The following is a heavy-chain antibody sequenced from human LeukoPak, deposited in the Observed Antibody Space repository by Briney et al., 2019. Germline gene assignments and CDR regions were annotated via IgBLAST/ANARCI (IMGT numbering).Heavy chain of an antibody. Sequence: GESLKISCKGSGYSSTSYWIGWVRAMPGKGLEWVGIIFPGESDTRYSPSFQGEVTTSADKSTSTAYLQWSSLKASDTAMYYCARQNYYDPGISHFDYWGQGTLVTVSS. V-gene: IGHV5-51*01. CDR2: IFPGESDT. J-gene: IGHJ4*02. CDR1: GYSSTSYW. D-gene: IGHD3-22*01. CDR3: ARQNYYDPGISHFDY.